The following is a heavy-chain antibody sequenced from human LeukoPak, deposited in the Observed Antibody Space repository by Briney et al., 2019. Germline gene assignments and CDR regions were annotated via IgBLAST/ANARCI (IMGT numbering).Heavy chain of an antibody. V-gene: IGHV3-30*04. J-gene: IGHJ4*02. CDR1: GFTFSSYA. CDR2: ISYDGSNK. CDR3: RDPFDY. Sequence: GGSLRLSCAASGFTFSSYAMHWVRQAPGKGLEWVAVISYDGSNKYYAGSVKGRFTISRDNSKNTLYLQMNSLRAEDTAVYYCRDPFDYWGQGTLVTVSS. D-gene: IGHD2/OR15-2a*01.